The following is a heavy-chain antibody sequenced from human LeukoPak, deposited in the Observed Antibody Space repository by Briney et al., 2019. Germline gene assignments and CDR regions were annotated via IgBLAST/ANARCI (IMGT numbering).Heavy chain of an antibody. D-gene: IGHD4-11*01. CDR1: GGSFSGYY. V-gene: IGHV4-34*01. CDR2: INHSGST. CDR3: ARGRDYRRAFDI. Sequence: PSETLSLTCAVYGGSFSGYYWSWIRQPPGKGLEWIGEINHSGSTNYNPSLKSRVTISVDTSKNQFSLKLSSVTAADTAVYYCARGRDYRRAFDIWGQGTMVTVSS. J-gene: IGHJ3*02.